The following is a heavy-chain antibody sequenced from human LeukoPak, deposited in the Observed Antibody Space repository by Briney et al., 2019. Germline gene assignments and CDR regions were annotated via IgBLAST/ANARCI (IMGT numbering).Heavy chain of an antibody. J-gene: IGHJ4*02. CDR1: GGSISSYY. D-gene: IGHD6-13*01. CDR3: ARGEYIAAAQYGC. CDR2: IYYSGTT. Sequence: PSETLSLTCTVSGGSISSYYWSWIRQPPGKGLEWIGYIYYSGTTNYNPSLKSRVTISVDTSKNQFSLKLSSVTAADTAVYYCARGEYIAAAQYGCWGQGTLVTVSS. V-gene: IGHV4-59*01.